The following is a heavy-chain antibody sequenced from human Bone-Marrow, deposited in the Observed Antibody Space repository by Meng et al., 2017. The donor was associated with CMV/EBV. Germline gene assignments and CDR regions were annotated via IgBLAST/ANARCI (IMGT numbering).Heavy chain of an antibody. J-gene: IGHJ6*02. D-gene: IGHD3-3*01. V-gene: IGHV3-15*01. CDR3: TTSLRFLEWFLVDYYYYGMDV. CDR2: IKSKTDGGTT. Sequence: LSLTCAASGFTFSNAWMSWVRQAPGKGLEWVGRIKSKTDGGTTDYAAPVKGRFTISRDDSKNTLYLQMNSLKTEDTAVYYCTTSLRFLEWFLVDYYYYGMDVWGQGTTVTVSS. CDR1: GFTFSNAW.